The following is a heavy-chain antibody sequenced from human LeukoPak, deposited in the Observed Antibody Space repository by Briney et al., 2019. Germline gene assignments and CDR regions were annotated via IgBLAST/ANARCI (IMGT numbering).Heavy chain of an antibody. V-gene: IGHV3-23*01. Sequence: GGSLRLSCAASGFTFSSYAMSWVRQAPGKGLEWVSAISGSGGSTYYADSVKGRFTISRDNSKNTLYPQMNSLRAEDTAVYYCAKVGVAGTTVYFDYWGQGTLVTVSS. J-gene: IGHJ4*02. CDR1: GFTFSSYA. D-gene: IGHD1-1*01. CDR3: AKVGVAGTTVYFDY. CDR2: ISGSGGST.